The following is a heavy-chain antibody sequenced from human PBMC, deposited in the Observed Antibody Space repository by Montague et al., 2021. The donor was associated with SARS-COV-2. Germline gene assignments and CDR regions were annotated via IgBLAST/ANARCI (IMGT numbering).Heavy chain of an antibody. D-gene: IGHD3-10*02. CDR3: ARDSFRGYVD. Sequence: SLRLSCAASGIIFTNSWMSWVRQAPGKGLEWVAHIKTDGTDKNYVDSVKGRFTISRDNAKKSLYLQMNSLTAEDTAVYYCARDSFRGYVDWGQGTLVTVSS. CDR2: IKTDGTDK. J-gene: IGHJ4*02. CDR1: GIIFTNSW. V-gene: IGHV3-7*01.